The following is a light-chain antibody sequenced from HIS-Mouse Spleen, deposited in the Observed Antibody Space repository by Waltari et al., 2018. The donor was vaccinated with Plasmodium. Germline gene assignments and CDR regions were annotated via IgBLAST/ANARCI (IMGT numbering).Light chain of an antibody. V-gene: IGKV3-20*01. CDR1: PSVSSSY. Sequence: EIVLTQSPGTLSLSPGERAPLSCRASPSVSSSYLAWYQQKPGQAPRRLSDGASSRATGIPDRCSGSGSGTDFTLTISRLEPEDFAVYYCQQYGSSPYTFGQGTKLEIK. CDR3: QQYGSSPYT. J-gene: IGKJ2*01. CDR2: GAS.